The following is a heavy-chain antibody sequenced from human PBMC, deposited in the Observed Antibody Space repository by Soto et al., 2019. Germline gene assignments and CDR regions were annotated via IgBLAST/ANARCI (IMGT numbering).Heavy chain of an antibody. Sequence: GGSLRLSCAASGFTFNSYVMHWVRQAPGKGLEWVAVIWYDGSNKYYADSVKGRFTISRDNSKNTLYLQMNSLRAEDTAVYYCAREARLAVAGHYYGMDVWGQGTTVTVSS. CDR3: AREARLAVAGHYYGMDV. CDR2: IWYDGSNK. V-gene: IGHV3-33*01. J-gene: IGHJ6*02. D-gene: IGHD6-19*01. CDR1: GFTFNSYV.